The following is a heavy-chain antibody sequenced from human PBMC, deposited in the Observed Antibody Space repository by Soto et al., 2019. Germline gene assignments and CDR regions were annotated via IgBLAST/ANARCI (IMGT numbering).Heavy chain of an antibody. D-gene: IGHD3-10*01. CDR3: ARDNDYGSGSYPTGLDY. CDR2: IYYSGST. Sequence: ASETLSLTCTVSGGSTSSYYWGWVRQPPGKGLEWIGYIYYSGSTNYNPSLKSRVTISVGTSKNQFSLKLSSVTAADTAVYYCARDNDYGSGSYPTGLDYWGQGTRVTVSS. V-gene: IGHV4-59*01. J-gene: IGHJ4*02. CDR1: GGSTSSYY.